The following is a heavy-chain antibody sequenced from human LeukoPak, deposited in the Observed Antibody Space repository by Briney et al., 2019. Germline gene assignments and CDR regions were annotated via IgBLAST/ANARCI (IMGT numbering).Heavy chain of an antibody. D-gene: IGHD2-2*01. J-gene: IGHJ4*02. CDR3: AAYIVGVPALDY. Sequence: GGSLRLSCAASGFTFSSYAMSWVRQAPGKGLEWVSAISGSGGSTYYADSVKGRFTISRDNSKNTLYLRMNSLRAEDTAVYYCAAYIVGVPALDYWGQGTLVTVSS. CDR1: GFTFSSYA. V-gene: IGHV3-23*01. CDR2: ISGSGGST.